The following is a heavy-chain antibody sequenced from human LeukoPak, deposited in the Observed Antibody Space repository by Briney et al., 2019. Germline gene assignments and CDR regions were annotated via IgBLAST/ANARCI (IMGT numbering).Heavy chain of an antibody. D-gene: IGHD2-2*01. CDR3: ARPRGCGSSRCNNFDY. CDR2: ISSSSRFI. CDR1: GFTFNSYS. Sequence: GGSLRLSCAASGFTFNSYSMNWFRQAPGKGLEWVSSISSSSRFIYYADSVKGRFTISRDNAKNSLYLQMNSLRAEDTAVYYCARPRGCGSSRCNNFDYWGQGTLVTVSS. J-gene: IGHJ4*02. V-gene: IGHV3-21*01.